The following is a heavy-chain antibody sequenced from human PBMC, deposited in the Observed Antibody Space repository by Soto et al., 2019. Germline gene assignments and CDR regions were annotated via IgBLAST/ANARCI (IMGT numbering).Heavy chain of an antibody. CDR1: GFTFSSYV. CDR2: MSHDGSNK. D-gene: IGHD5-18*01. CDR3: AKNTGYSYGFPFDY. V-gene: IGHV3-30*18. J-gene: IGHJ4*02. Sequence: QVQLVESGGGVVQPGRSLRLSCAASGFTFSSYVMHWVRQAPGKGLEWVAIMSHDGSNKYYADSVEGRFTISRDNSKNTLYLQMNSLRAEDTAVYYCAKNTGYSYGFPFDYGGQGTLVTVSS.